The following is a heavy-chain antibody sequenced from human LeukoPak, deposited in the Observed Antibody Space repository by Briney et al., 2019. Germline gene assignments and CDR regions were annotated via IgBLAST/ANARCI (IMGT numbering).Heavy chain of an antibody. V-gene: IGHV4-34*01. D-gene: IGHD2-15*01. CDR2: INHSGST. Sequence: SETLSLTCAVYGGSFSGYYWSWIRQPPGKGLEWIGEINHSGSTNYNPSLKSRFTKSVDTSANQFSLKLSYVTAANTAVYYCARGLPATGYCSCGSCYGLYFDYWGQGTLVTVSS. CDR1: GGSFSGYY. J-gene: IGHJ4*02. CDR3: ARGLPATGYCSCGSCYGLYFDY.